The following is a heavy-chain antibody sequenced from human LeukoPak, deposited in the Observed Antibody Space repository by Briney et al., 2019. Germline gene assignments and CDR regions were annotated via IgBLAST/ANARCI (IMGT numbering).Heavy chain of an antibody. J-gene: IGHJ4*02. V-gene: IGHV1-2*02. CDR3: ARGDGFRGEAY. CDR1: GYTFTGYY. CDR2: INPNGGGT. Sequence: ASVKVSCKASGYTFTGYYMHWMRQAPGQGLEWMGWINPNGGGTNYAQKFQGGVTMTRDTSSSTAYVELSRLGSDDTAVYYCARGDGFRGEAYWGQGTLVTVSS. D-gene: IGHD3-10*01.